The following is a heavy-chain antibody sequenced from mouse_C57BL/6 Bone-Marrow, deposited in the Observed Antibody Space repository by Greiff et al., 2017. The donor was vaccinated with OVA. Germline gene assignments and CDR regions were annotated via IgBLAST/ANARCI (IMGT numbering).Heavy chain of an antibody. Sequence: QVTLKVSGPGILQPSQTLSLTCSFSGFSLSTYGMGVGWTRQPPGKGLEWLEHIWWDGDKYYNTDQKRRPQISKDTSKNQVYLKIANVDTADTATYYCARIAGGYYFADWGQGTLVTVSA. CDR1: GFSLSTYGMG. D-gene: IGHD2-3*01. CDR2: IWWDGDK. CDR3: ARIAGGYYFAD. V-gene: IGHV8-8*01. J-gene: IGHJ3*01.